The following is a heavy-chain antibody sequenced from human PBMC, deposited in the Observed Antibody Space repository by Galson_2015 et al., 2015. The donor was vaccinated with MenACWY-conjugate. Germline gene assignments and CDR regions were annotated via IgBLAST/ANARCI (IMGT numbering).Heavy chain of an antibody. CDR3: ARDQGYYYDSSGSLFDY. CDR2: IKQDGSEK. Sequence: SLRLSCAASGFTFSSYWMSWVRQAPGKGLEWVANIKQDGSEKYYVDSVKGRFTISRDNAKNSLYLQMNSLRAEDTAVYYCARDQGYYYDSSGSLFDYWGQGTLVTVSP. CDR1: GFTFSSYW. D-gene: IGHD3-22*01. J-gene: IGHJ4*02. V-gene: IGHV3-7*03.